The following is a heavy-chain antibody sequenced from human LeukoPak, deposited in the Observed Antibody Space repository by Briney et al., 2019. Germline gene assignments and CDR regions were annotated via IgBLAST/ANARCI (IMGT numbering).Heavy chain of an antibody. CDR1: GFTFSSYW. CDR2: IKQDGSEK. V-gene: IGHV3-7*01. Sequence: PGGSLRLSCAASGFTFSSYWMSWVRQAPGKGLEWVANIKQDGSEKYYVDSVKGRFTISRDNAKNSLYLQMNSLRAEDTAVYYRASHVLYGDYPYYFDYWGQGTLVTVSS. J-gene: IGHJ4*02. CDR3: ASHVLYGDYPYYFDY. D-gene: IGHD4-17*01.